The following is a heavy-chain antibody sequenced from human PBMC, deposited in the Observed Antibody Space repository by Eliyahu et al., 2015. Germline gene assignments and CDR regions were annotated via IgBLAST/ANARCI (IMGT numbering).Heavy chain of an antibody. CDR3: SRGETYYYDSSGYFYXVSVRVDXXIPTYFXH. CDR2: SSSGSTI. V-gene: IGHV3-11*01. J-gene: IGHJ1*01. Sequence: SSSGSTIYYADSVKGRFTISRDNAKNSLYLQMNSLRAEDTAVYYCSRGETYYYDSSGYFYXVSVRVDXXIPTYFXHWGQGTLVTVSS. D-gene: IGHD3-22*01.